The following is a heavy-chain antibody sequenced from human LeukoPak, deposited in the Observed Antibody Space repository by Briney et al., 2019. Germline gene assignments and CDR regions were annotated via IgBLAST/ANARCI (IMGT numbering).Heavy chain of an antibody. CDR2: ISGSGGST. CDR1: GFTFSSYS. D-gene: IGHD6-13*01. J-gene: IGHJ5*02. CDR3: ARGYSSSWYWGFDP. V-gene: IGHV3-23*01. Sequence: GGSLRLSCAASGFTFSSYSMNWVRQAPGKGLEWVSAISGSGGSTYYADSVKGRFTISRDNSKNTLYLQMNSLRAEDTAVYYCARGYSSSWYWGFDPWGQGTLVTVSS.